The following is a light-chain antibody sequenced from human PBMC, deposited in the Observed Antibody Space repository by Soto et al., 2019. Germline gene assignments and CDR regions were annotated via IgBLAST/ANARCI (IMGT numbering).Light chain of an antibody. CDR2: SAY. CDR3: QQNYSPPLS. V-gene: IGKV1-39*01. CDR1: QSISSY. J-gene: IGKJ4*01. Sequence: DIPMTQSPSSLSASVGDRVTITCRASQSISSYVSWFQQKAGEAPRLLMYSAYSLPSGVPSRFIGSGSGTDFTLTISSLQPEDFATYYCQQNYSPPLSFGGGTKVEI.